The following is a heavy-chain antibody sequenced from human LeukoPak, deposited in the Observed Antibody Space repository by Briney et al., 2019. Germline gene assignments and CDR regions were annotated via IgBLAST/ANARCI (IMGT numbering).Heavy chain of an antibody. CDR2: IKSKTGGGTT. D-gene: IGHD3-22*01. Sequence: PGGSLRLSCAASGFTFSNAWMSWVRQAPGKGLEWVGRIKSKTGGGTTDYAAPVKGRFTISRDDSKNTLYLQMTSLKTEDTAVYYCTTWYYYDSSGFDYWGQGTLVTVSS. CDR1: GFTFSNAW. J-gene: IGHJ4*02. CDR3: TTWYYYDSSGFDY. V-gene: IGHV3-15*01.